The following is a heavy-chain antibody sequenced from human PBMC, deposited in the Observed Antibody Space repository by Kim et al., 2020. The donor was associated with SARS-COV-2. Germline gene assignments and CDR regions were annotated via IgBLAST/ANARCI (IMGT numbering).Heavy chain of an antibody. V-gene: IGHV4-59*01. J-gene: IGHJ4*02. CDR1: DGSINNYY. CDR3: ARAAAGRWLDY. Sequence: SETLSLTCTVSDGSINNYYWSWIRQPPGKGLEWIGYIYYSVRTSYNPSLKSRVTISVDTSKNQFSLRLSSVTAADTAVYYCARAAAGRWLDYWGQGTLVTVSS. CDR2: IYYSVRT. D-gene: IGHD6-13*01.